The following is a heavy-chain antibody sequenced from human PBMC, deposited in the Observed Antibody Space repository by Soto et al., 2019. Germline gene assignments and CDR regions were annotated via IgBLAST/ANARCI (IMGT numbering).Heavy chain of an antibody. Sequence: SETLSLTCTVSGGSISSGDYYWSWIRQPPGKGLEWIGYIYYSGSTYYNPSLKSRVTISLNTSKNRFSLNLNSVTAADTAIYYCARWTYCGGDCYWLDFWGQGTLVTVSS. J-gene: IGHJ4*02. CDR3: ARWTYCGGDCYWLDF. CDR2: IYYSGST. CDR1: GGSISSGDYY. D-gene: IGHD2-21*02. V-gene: IGHV4-30-4*02.